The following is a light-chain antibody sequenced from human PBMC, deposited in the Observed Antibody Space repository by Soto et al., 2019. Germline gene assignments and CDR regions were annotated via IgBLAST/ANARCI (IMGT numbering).Light chain of an antibody. CDR1: QSINSW. Sequence: DIQMTQSPSTLSASVGDRVTITCRASQSINSWLAWYQKKPGKAPKLLIYKASTLESGVPSRFSGSASGTEFTLTISSLQPDDFATYYCQQYDSYWWSFGQGTKVEIK. V-gene: IGKV1-5*03. J-gene: IGKJ1*01. CDR2: KAS. CDR3: QQYDSYWWS.